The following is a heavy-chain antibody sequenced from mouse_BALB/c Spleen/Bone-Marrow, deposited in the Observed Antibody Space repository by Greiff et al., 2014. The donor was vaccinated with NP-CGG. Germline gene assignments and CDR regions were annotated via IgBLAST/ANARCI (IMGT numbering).Heavy chain of an antibody. Sequence: VQLQQSGPELVKPGTSMKISCKASGYSFTGYTMNWVKQSHGKNLEWIGLINPYNGGTSYNQKFKGKATLTVDKSSCTAYMELLSLTSEDSAVYYCARFGADGYPRFAYWGQGTLVTVSA. CDR2: INPYNGGT. CDR3: ARFGADGYPRFAY. CDR1: GYSFTGYT. J-gene: IGHJ3*01. D-gene: IGHD2-3*01. V-gene: IGHV1-18*01.